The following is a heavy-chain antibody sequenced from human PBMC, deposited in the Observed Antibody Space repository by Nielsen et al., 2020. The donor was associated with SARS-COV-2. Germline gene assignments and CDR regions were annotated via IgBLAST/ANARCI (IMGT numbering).Heavy chain of an antibody. CDR2: FSPSSSFT. J-gene: IGHJ5*02. V-gene: IGHV3-11*05. D-gene: IGHD1-26*01. CDR1: GFTFSDYY. Sequence: GGSLRPSFPASGFTFSDYYMSWIRQAPGKGLEWISFFSPSSSFTNDADSVKGRFTISRDNANNSLYLQMNSLRADDTAVYYCARGGRIVGYNWFDRWGQGTLVTVSS. CDR3: ARGGRIVGYNWFDR.